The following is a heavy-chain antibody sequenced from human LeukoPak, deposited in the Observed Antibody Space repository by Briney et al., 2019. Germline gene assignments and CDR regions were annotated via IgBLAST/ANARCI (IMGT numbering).Heavy chain of an antibody. Sequence: GGSLRLSCAASGFTFIDYDMHWVRQVIGKGLEWVSAIGIRGDTHYSGSVKGRFTISRENAESSLYLQMNSLRAEDTAVYYCARGGIQVSGIDEFDYWGQGTPVTVSS. CDR1: GFTFIDYD. V-gene: IGHV3-13*01. CDR3: ARGGIQVSGIDEFDY. J-gene: IGHJ4*02. CDR2: IGIRGDT. D-gene: IGHD6-19*01.